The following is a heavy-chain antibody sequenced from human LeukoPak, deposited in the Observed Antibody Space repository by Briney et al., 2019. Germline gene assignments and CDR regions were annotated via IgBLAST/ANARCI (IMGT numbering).Heavy chain of an antibody. J-gene: IGHJ4*02. Sequence: GGSLRLSCAASGFTFSSYGMHWVRQAPGKGLEWVAVISYDGSNKYYADSVKGRFTISRDNSKNTLYLQMNSLRAEDTAVYYCAKWDTYYYDSSGGHGYWGQGTLVTVSS. CDR2: ISYDGSNK. D-gene: IGHD3-22*01. V-gene: IGHV3-30*18. CDR3: AKWDTYYYDSSGGHGY. CDR1: GFTFSSYG.